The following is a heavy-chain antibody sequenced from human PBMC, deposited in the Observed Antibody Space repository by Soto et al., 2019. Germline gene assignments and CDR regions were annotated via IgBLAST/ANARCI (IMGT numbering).Heavy chain of an antibody. CDR3: VKGRGVYTNYYYGMDV. Sequence: QVQLVESGGGVVQPGRSLRLSCAASGFTFSSYGMHWVRQAPGKGLEWVAVISYDGSNKYYADSVKGRFTISRDNSKNTLYLQMNSLRAEDTAVYYCVKGRGVYTNYYYGMDVWGQGTTVTVSS. J-gene: IGHJ6*02. CDR2: ISYDGSNK. V-gene: IGHV3-30*18. CDR1: GFTFSSYG.